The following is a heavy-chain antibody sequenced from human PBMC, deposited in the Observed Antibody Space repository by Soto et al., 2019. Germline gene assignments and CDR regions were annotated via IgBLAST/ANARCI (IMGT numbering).Heavy chain of an antibody. V-gene: IGHV1-18*01. CDR2: ISAYNGNT. D-gene: IGHD2-15*01. CDR3: ALCSGGSCSNPHFDY. CDR1: GYTFTSYG. J-gene: IGHJ4*02. Sequence: ASVKVSCKASGYTFTSYGISWVRQAPGQGLEWMGWISAYNGNTNYAQKLQGRVTMTTDTSTSTAYMELRSLRSDDTAVYYCALCSGGSCSNPHFDYWGQGTLVTVSS.